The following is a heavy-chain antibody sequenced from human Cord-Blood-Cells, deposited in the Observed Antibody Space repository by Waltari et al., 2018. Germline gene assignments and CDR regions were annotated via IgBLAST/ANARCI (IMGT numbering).Heavy chain of an antibody. J-gene: IGHJ4*02. CDR1: GGSISSYY. CDR3: AMGNGYSSSWYYFDY. V-gene: IGHV4-59*01. Sequence: QVQLQESGPGLVKPSETLSLTCTVSGGSISSYYWSWIRQPPGKGLEWIGYIYYSGCTNYNPSLKSRVTISVDTSKNQFSLKLSSVTAADTAVYYCAMGNGYSSSWYYFDYWGQGTLVTVSS. D-gene: IGHD6-13*01. CDR2: IYYSGCT.